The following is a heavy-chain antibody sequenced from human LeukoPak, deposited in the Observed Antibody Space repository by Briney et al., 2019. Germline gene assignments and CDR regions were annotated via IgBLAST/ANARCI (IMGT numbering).Heavy chain of an antibody. CDR3: ARLDGYNWDFDL. V-gene: IGHV4-59*08. J-gene: IGHJ2*01. CDR1: GGSISSYY. CDR2: IYYSGST. Sequence: SETLSLTCTVSGGSISSYYWSWIRQPPGKGLEWIGYIYYSGSTNYNPSLKSRVTISVDTSRNQFSLKLSSVTAADTAEYYCARLDGYNWDFDLWGRGTLVTVSS. D-gene: IGHD5-24*01.